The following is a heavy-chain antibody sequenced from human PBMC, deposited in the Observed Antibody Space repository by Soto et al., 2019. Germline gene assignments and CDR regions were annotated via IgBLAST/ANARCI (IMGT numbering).Heavy chain of an antibody. J-gene: IGHJ4*02. V-gene: IGHV3-9*01. CDR1: GFTFDEYA. CDR2: VTWNSDSL. D-gene: IGHD2-15*01. CDR3: AKALDGDSRDLDY. Sequence: EVQLVESGGGLVQPGRSLRLSCAASGFTFDEYAMHWVRQAPGKGLEWVSGVTWNSDSLGDGDSVKGRFTISRDNAKKSLSLQMNSLRPEDTAFYYCAKALDGDSRDLDYWGQGTLVTVSS.